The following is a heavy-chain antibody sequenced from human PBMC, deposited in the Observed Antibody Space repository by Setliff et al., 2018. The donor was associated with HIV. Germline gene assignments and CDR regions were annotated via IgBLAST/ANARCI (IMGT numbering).Heavy chain of an antibody. CDR1: GFTFSSYW. CDR2: IGSSNHGI. V-gene: IGHV3-48*02. D-gene: IGHD3-10*01. J-gene: IGHJ4*01. Sequence: GGSLRLSCAASGFTFSSYWMHWVRQAPGKGLDWVAHIGSSNHGIHYTASVQGRFTVSRDNANNLLSLQMNNLRDEDTAVYYCASFYGDYGYWGHGTQVTVSS. CDR3: ASFYGDYGY.